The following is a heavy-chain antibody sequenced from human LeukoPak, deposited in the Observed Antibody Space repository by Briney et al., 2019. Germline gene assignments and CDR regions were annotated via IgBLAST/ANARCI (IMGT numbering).Heavy chain of an antibody. Sequence: GGSLRLSCAASGFTFSSYWMHWVRQAPGKGLVWVTRINSDGSSTSYADSVKGRFTISRDNAKNTLYLQMNSLRAEDTAVYYCTREKDYYDSSGYYRDAFDIWGQGTKVTASS. CDR2: INSDGSST. D-gene: IGHD3-22*01. V-gene: IGHV3-74*01. CDR1: GFTFSSYW. J-gene: IGHJ3*02. CDR3: TREKDYYDSSGYYRDAFDI.